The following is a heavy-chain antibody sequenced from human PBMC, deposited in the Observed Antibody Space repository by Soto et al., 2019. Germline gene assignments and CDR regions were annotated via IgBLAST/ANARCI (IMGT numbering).Heavy chain of an antibody. Sequence: QVQLVESGGGVVQPGRSLRLSCAASGFTFSSYGMHWVRQAPGKGLEWVAVIWYDGSNKYYADSVKGRFTISRDNSKNTLYLQMNSLRAEDTAVYYCARGDSGYGAIDYWGQGTLVTVSS. V-gene: IGHV3-33*01. CDR1: GFTFSSYG. J-gene: IGHJ4*02. CDR2: IWYDGSNK. CDR3: ARGDSGYGAIDY. D-gene: IGHD5-12*01.